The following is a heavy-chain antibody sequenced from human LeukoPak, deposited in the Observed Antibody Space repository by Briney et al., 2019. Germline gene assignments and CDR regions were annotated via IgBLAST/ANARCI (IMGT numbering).Heavy chain of an antibody. D-gene: IGHD1-26*01. CDR2: IWYDGSNK. J-gene: IGHJ4*02. CDR1: GFTFSSYG. Sequence: GGSLRLSCAASGFTFSSYGMHWVRQAPGKGLEWVAVIWYDGSNKYYADSVKGRFTISRDNSKNTLYLQMNSLRAEDTAVYYCARDSSGSYYIEHFDYWGQGTLVTVSS. V-gene: IGHV3-33*01. CDR3: ARDSSGSYYIEHFDY.